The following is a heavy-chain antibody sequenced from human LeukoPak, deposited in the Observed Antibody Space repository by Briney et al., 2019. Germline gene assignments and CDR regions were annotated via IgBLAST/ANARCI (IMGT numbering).Heavy chain of an antibody. Sequence: GGSLRLSCAASGFTFSSYWMSWVRQAPGKGLEWVANIKEDGSEKYYVDSMKGRFAISRDNAKNSLYLRMNSLGAEDTAVYYCARSHTALVNNYFDSWGQGTLVTVSS. CDR2: IKEDGSEK. D-gene: IGHD5-18*01. CDR1: GFTFSSYW. J-gene: IGHJ4*02. CDR3: ARSHTALVNNYFDS. V-gene: IGHV3-7*05.